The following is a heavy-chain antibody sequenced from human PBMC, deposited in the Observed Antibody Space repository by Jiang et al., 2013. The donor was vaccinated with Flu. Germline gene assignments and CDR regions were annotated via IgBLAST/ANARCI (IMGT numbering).Heavy chain of an antibody. D-gene: IGHD6-13*01. J-gene: IGHJ4*02. CDR2: TYYRSKWYN. CDR3: ARDRWARVYSSSWTFDY. Sequence: QTLSLTCAISGDSVSSNSAAWNWIRQSPSRGLEWLGRTYYRSKWYNDYAVSVKSRITINPDTSKNQFSPQLNSVTPEDTAVYYCARDRWARVYSSSWTFDYWGQGTLVTVSS. V-gene: IGHV6-1*01. CDR1: GDSVSSNSAA.